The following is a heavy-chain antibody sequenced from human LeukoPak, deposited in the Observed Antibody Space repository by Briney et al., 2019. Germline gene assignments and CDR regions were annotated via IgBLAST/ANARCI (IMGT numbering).Heavy chain of an antibody. CDR2: INSDGSDT. CDR1: GVTFSSYW. V-gene: IGHV3-74*01. Sequence: PGGSLRLSCAASGVTFSSYWMHWVRQAPGKGLVWVSCINSDGSDTRYADSVKGRFTISRDNAKKTLYLQMSSLRAEDTAVYYCTGSSGWLSGYWGQGSLVTVSS. CDR3: TGSSGWLSGY. D-gene: IGHD6-19*01. J-gene: IGHJ4*02.